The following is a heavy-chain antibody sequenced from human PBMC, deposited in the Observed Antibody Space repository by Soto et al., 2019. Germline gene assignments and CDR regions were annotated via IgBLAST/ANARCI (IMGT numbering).Heavy chain of an antibody. J-gene: IGHJ4*02. CDR1: GGSITSGGYY. D-gene: IGHD3-9*01. V-gene: IGHV4-31*03. Sequence: SETLSLTCTVSGGSITSGGYYWSWIRQHPGKGLEWIGYIYYSGFTYYNPSLKSRVTISVDTSKNQFSLKLSSVTAADTAVYYCARLLHDNRGYYYFDYWGQGTRVTVSS. CDR2: IYYSGFT. CDR3: ARLLHDNRGYYYFDY.